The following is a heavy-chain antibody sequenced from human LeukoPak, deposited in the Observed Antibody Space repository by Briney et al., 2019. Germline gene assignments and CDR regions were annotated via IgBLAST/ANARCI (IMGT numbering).Heavy chain of an antibody. CDR2: TSWNSGSI. CDR1: GFTFDDYA. Sequence: GGSLRLSCAASGFTFDDYAMHWVRQAPGKGLEWVSGTSWNSGSIGYADSVKGRFTISRDNAKNSLYLQMNSLRAEDTALYYCASAPYYYDSSGQLGYWGQGTLVTVSS. CDR3: ASAPYYYDSSGQLGY. D-gene: IGHD3-22*01. V-gene: IGHV3-9*01. J-gene: IGHJ4*02.